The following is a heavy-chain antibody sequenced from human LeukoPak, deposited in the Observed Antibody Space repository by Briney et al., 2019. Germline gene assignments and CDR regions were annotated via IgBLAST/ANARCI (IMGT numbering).Heavy chain of an antibody. CDR3: ARAGVYYYDSSGYEFDY. D-gene: IGHD3-22*01. CDR1: GFTFSDYY. Sequence: GGSLRLTCAASGFTFSDYYMSWIRQAPGKGLEWVSYISSSGSTIYYADSVKGRFTISRDNAKNSLYLQMNSLRAEDTAVYYCARAGVYYYDSSGYEFDYWGQGTLVTVSS. V-gene: IGHV3-11*01. J-gene: IGHJ4*02. CDR2: ISSSGSTI.